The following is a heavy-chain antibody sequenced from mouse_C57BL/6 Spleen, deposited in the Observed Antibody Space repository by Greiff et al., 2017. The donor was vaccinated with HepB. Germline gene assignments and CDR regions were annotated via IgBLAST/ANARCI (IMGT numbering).Heavy chain of an antibody. CDR3: ARGQDSSGYAWFAY. CDR1: GFTFSSYA. Sequence: EVHLVESGGGLVKPGGSLKLSCAASGFTFSSYAMSWVRQTPEKRLEWVATISDGGSYTYYPDNVKGRFTISRDNAKNNLYLQMSHLKSEDTAMYYCARGQDSSGYAWFAYWGQGTLVTVSA. CDR2: ISDGGSYT. V-gene: IGHV5-4*01. J-gene: IGHJ3*01. D-gene: IGHD3-2*02.